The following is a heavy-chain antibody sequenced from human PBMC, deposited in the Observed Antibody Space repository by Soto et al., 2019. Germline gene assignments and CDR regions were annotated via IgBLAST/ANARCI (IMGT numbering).Heavy chain of an antibody. CDR3: ARARRVYSSGAIDFDY. CDR2: IYYSGST. D-gene: IGHD6-19*01. V-gene: IGHV4-31*03. Sequence: PSETLSLTCTVSGGSISSGGYYWSWIRQRPGKGLEWIGYIYYSGSTYYNPSLKSRVTISVDTSKNQFSLKLSSVTAADTAVYYCARARRVYSSGAIDFDYWGQGTLVTVSS. CDR1: GGSISSGGYY. J-gene: IGHJ4*02.